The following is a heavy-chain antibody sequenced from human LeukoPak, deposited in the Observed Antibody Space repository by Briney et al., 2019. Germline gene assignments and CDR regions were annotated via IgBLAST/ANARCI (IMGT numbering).Heavy chain of an antibody. CDR1: GYTFTSYD. Sequence: ASVKVSCKASGYTFTSYDINWVRQATGQGLEWMGWMNPNSGNTGYAQKFQGRVTMTTDTSTSTAYMELRSLRSDDTAVYYCARGAHVYGDYGFDYWGQGTLVTVSS. CDR3: ARGAHVYGDYGFDY. J-gene: IGHJ4*02. CDR2: MNPNSGNT. D-gene: IGHD4-17*01. V-gene: IGHV1-8*01.